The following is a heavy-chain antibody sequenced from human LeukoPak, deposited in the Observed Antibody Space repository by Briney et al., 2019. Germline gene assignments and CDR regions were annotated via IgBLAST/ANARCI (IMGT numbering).Heavy chain of an antibody. Sequence: PSETLSLTCTVSGGSISSSSYYWGWIRQPPGKGLEWIGYIYYSGSTYYNPSLKSRVTISVDTSKNQFSLKLSSVTAADTAVYYCARDLLNEGNHLDYWGQGTLVTVSS. CDR3: ARDLLNEGNHLDY. J-gene: IGHJ4*02. CDR1: GGSISSSSYY. CDR2: IYYSGST. D-gene: IGHD4-23*01. V-gene: IGHV4-30-4*08.